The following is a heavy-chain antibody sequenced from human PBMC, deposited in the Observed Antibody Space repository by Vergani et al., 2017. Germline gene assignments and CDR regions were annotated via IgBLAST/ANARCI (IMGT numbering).Heavy chain of an antibody. D-gene: IGHD5-12*01. CDR3: ARVVDIVATLSWYFDL. CDR2: IYHSGST. V-gene: IGHV4-38-2*01. CDR1: GYSISSGYY. Sequence: QVQLQESGPGLVKPSETLSLTCAVSGYSISSGYYWGWIRQPPGKGLEWIGCIYHSGSTYYNPSLKSRVTISVDTSKNQFSLKLSSVTAADTAVYYCARVVDIVATLSWYFDLWGRGTLVTVSS. J-gene: IGHJ2*01.